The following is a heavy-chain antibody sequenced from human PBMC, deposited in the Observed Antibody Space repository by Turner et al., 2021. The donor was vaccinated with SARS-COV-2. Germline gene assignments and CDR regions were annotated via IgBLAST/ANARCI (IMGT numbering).Heavy chain of an antibody. J-gene: IGHJ4*02. D-gene: IGHD1-26*01. Sequence: EVPLLESGGGLVQPGGSLRLSCAASGFTFNNFAMSWVRQAPGKGLEWVSAINGTGHVTHYVDSVKGRFTISRDSAKNTLYLQMNSLRVEDTAIYYCAKCVTTCQTKGLDNWGQGTLVTVSS. CDR3: AKCVTTCQTKGLDN. V-gene: IGHV3-23*01. CDR1: GFTFNNFA. CDR2: INGTGHVT.